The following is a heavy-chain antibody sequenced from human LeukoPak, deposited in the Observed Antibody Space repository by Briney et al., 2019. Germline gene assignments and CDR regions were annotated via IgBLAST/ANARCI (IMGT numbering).Heavy chain of an antibody. D-gene: IGHD6-13*01. J-gene: IGHJ4*02. Sequence: GSLRLSCTASGFTFSSYEMNWIRQPPGKGLEWIGSIYYSGSAYYNPSLKSRVTISVDTSKNQFSLKLSSVTAADTAVYYCASRSSWYLYRAFDYWGQGTLVTVSS. CDR3: ASRSSWYLYRAFDY. CDR2: IYYSGSA. CDR1: GFTFSSYE. V-gene: IGHV4-39*01.